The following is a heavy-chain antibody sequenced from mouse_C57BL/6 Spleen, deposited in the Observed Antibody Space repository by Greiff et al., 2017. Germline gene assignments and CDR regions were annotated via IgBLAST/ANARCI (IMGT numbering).Heavy chain of an antibody. J-gene: IGHJ4*01. V-gene: IGHV5-16*01. CDR3: ARGGVVNYAMNY. CDR2: INYDGSST. CDR1: GFTFSDYY. D-gene: IGHD1-1*01. Sequence: EVQVVESEGGLVQPGSSMKLSCTASGFTFSDYYMAWVRQVPEKGLEWVANINYDGSSTYYLDSLKSRFIISRDNAKNILYLQMSSLKSEDTATYYCARGGVVNYAMNYWGQGTSVTVSS.